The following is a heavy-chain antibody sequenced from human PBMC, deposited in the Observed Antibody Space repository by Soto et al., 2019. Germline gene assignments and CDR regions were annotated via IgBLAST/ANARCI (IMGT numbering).Heavy chain of an antibody. CDR2: ISYDGSNK. V-gene: IGHV3-30-3*01. CDR3: ARETYYYDSSGYYYFDY. J-gene: IGHJ4*02. D-gene: IGHD3-22*01. Sequence: GGSLRLSCAASGFTFSSYAMHWVRQAPGKGLEWVAVISYDGSNKYYADSVKGRFTISRDNSKNTLYLQMNSLRAEDTAVYYCARETYYYDSSGYYYFDYWGQGTLVTVSS. CDR1: GFTFSSYA.